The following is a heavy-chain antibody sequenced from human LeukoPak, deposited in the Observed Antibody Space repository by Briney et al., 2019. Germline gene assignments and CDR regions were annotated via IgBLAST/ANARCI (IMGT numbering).Heavy chain of an antibody. V-gene: IGHV3-74*01. CDR1: GFTFSSNW. D-gene: IGHD1-26*01. CDR3: VRDLGGRSGH. J-gene: IGHJ4*02. Sequence: GGSLRLSCAASGFTFSSNWMHWVRQAPGKGLVWVSRINEDGSTTNYADSVKGRSTIFRGNAKNTLYLQMNSLRAGDTAVYYCVRDLGGRSGHWGQGTLVTVSS. CDR2: INEDGSTT.